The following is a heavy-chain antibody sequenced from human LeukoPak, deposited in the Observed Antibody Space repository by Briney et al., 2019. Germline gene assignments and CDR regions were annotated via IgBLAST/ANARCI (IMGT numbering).Heavy chain of an antibody. Sequence: GGSLRLSCAASGFTFDDYAMHWVRQAPGKGLEWVSGISWNSGSTGYADSVKGRFTISRDNAKNSLYLQMNSLRAEDMALYYCAKDIHSSGWFPNFDYWGQGTLVTVSS. D-gene: IGHD6-19*01. CDR2: ISWNSGST. J-gene: IGHJ4*02. V-gene: IGHV3-9*03. CDR1: GFTFDDYA. CDR3: AKDIHSSGWFPNFDY.